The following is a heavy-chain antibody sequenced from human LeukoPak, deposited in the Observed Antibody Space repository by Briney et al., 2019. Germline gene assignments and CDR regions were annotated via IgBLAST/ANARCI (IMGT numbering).Heavy chain of an antibody. J-gene: IGHJ5*02. Sequence: GRSLRLSCAASGFTFSNYGMHWVRQAPGKGLEWVAVISYDGSNKYYADSVKGRFTISRDNSKNTLYLQMNSLRAEDTAVYYCARLEEYDDILTGSNWFDPWGQGTLVTVSS. CDR3: ARLEEYDDILTGSNWFDP. CDR1: GFTFSNYG. D-gene: IGHD3-9*01. CDR2: ISYDGSNK. V-gene: IGHV3-30*03.